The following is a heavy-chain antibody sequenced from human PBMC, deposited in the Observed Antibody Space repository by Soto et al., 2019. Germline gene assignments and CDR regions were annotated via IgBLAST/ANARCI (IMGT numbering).Heavy chain of an antibody. J-gene: IGHJ5*02. Sequence: SETLSLTCTVSGGSISSYYWTWIRQPPGKGLEWIGYIYYSGSTNYNPSLKSRVTISVATSKTQFSLKLSSVTAADTAVYYCARESGTTIFGVVTPWGQGTLVTVSS. CDR1: GGSISSYY. CDR3: ARESGTTIFGVVTP. V-gene: IGHV4-59*12. D-gene: IGHD3-3*01. CDR2: IYYSGST.